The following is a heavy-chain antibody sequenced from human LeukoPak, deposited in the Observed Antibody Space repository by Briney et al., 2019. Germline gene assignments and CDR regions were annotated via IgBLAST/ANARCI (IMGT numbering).Heavy chain of an antibody. J-gene: IGHJ4*02. CDR3: ARAESSGWYQGLDY. CDR2: ISHGGSSK. Sequence: GGSLRLSCAASGFTFSTYVMHWVRQAPGKGLEWVAVISHGGSSKYYADSVKGRFTISRDNSINTLYLQMNSLRAEDTAVYYCARAESSGWYQGLDYWGQGTLVTVSS. CDR1: GFTFSTYV. V-gene: IGHV3-30-3*01. D-gene: IGHD6-19*01.